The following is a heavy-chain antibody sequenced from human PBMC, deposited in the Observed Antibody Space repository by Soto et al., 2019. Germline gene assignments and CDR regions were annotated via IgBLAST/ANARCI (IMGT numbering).Heavy chain of an antibody. D-gene: IGHD2-2*01. CDR2: IIPMLTVR. J-gene: IGHJ3*01. CDR1: GGTFSTYT. Sequence: QVHLVQSGAEVKKPGSSVKVSCKAAGGTFSTYTLIWVRQAPGQGLEWMGGIIPMLTVRNSAQKFQGRVTLTADKSTSTAFMELTSLRSDDTAVYYCSIGSWSAETFDVWGQGTMVTVSS. CDR3: SIGSWSAETFDV. V-gene: IGHV1-69*02.